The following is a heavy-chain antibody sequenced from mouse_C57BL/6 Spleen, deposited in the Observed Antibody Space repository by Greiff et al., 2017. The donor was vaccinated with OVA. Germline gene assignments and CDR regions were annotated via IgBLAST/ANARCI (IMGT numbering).Heavy chain of an antibody. CDR2: ISYSGST. D-gene: IGHD1-1*01. CDR3: ARSGYYGSSPHWYFDV. V-gene: IGHV3-8*01. Sequence: EVKLMESGPGLAKPSQTLSLTCSVTGYSITSDYWNWIRKFPGNKLEYMGYISYSGSTYYNPSLKSRISITRDTSKNQYYLQLNSVTTEDTATYYCARSGYYGSSPHWYFDVWGTGTTVTVSS. CDR1: GYSITSDY. J-gene: IGHJ1*03.